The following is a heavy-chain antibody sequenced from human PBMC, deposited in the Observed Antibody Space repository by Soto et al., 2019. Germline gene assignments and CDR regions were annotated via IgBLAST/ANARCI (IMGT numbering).Heavy chain of an antibody. J-gene: IGHJ4*02. V-gene: IGHV1-69*04. D-gene: IGHD6-13*01. CDR3: ARDRGGGSTAYYFDY. Sequence: GASVKVSCKASGGTFSSYTISWVRQAPGQGLEWMGRIIPILGIANYAQKFQGRVTITADKSTSTAYMELSSLRSEDTAVYYCARDRGGGSTAYYFDYWGQGTLVTVSS. CDR1: GGTFSSYT. CDR2: IIPILGIA.